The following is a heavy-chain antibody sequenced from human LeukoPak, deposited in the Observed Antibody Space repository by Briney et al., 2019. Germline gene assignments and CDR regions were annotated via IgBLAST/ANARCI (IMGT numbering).Heavy chain of an antibody. CDR2: IYYSGST. CDR3: ARPRGSYYGDAFDI. D-gene: IGHD1-26*01. V-gene: IGHV4-39*07. J-gene: IGHJ3*02. CDR1: GGSISSSSYY. Sequence: NPSETLSLTCTVSGGSISSSSYYWGWIRQPPGKGLEWIGSIYYSGSTYYNPSLKSRVTISVDTSKNQFSLKLSSVTAADTAVYYCARPRGSYYGDAFDIWGQGTMVTVSS.